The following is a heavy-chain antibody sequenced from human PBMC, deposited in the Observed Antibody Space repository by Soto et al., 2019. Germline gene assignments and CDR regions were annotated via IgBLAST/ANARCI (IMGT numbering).Heavy chain of an antibody. J-gene: IGHJ4*02. Sequence: PGGSLRLSCAASDFTFSDYLMSWIRQTPGRGLEWISYITNDGTVTSYADSVKGRFTISRDNDKNTLYLQMNRLRADDTALYYSATVGSCSSGSCYLDYFDLWGQGTRVTVSS. D-gene: IGHD2-15*01. CDR3: ATVGSCSSGSCYLDYFDL. CDR2: ITNDGTVT. CDR1: DFTFSDYL. V-gene: IGHV3-11*01.